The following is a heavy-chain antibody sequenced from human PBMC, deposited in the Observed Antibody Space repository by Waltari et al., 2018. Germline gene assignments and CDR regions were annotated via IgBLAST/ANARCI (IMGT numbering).Heavy chain of an antibody. CDR3: ARGYRKAFGI. Sequence: EVQLVEAGGGLVQPGGSLRLTCAASGFTVSDFSMNWVRQAPGKGLEWVSYIYSTGSTIYYADSVKGRFTISRDNAQNSLYLQMNSLRADDTAVYYCARGYRKAFGIWGQGTMVTVSS. V-gene: IGHV3-48*04. CDR2: IYSTGSTI. CDR1: GFTVSDFS. J-gene: IGHJ3*02. D-gene: IGHD5-12*01.